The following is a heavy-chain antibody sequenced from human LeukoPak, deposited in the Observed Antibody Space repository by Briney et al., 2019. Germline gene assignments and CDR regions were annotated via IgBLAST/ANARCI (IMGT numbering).Heavy chain of an antibody. J-gene: IGHJ4*02. V-gene: IGHV3-33*01. CDR2: IWDDGSNE. CDR3: ARDHSGTQDY. D-gene: IGHD1-1*01. CDR1: LFTFSNYG. Sequence: GRSLSLSCAASLFTFSNYGMHWVRQAPGKGLEWVAVIWDDGSNEYYADSVKGRFTIFRDNRRNTLYLQMNSLRAEDTAVYSCARDHSGTQDYWGQGTLVTVSS.